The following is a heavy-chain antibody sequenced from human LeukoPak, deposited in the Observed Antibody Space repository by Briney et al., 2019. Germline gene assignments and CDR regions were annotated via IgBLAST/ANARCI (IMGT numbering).Heavy chain of an antibody. Sequence: SATLSLPCTVSGGSISSYYWSWIRQPPGKGLEWIGYIYYSGSTNYNPSLKSRVTISVDTSKNQFSLKLSSVTAADTAVYYCAREYTIFGARGFDYWGQGTLVTVSS. D-gene: IGHD3-3*01. CDR2: IYYSGST. CDR1: GGSISSYY. CDR3: AREYTIFGARGFDY. V-gene: IGHV4-59*01. J-gene: IGHJ4*02.